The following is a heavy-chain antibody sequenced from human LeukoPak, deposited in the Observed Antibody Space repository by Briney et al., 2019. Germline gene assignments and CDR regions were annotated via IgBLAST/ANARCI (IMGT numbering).Heavy chain of an antibody. Sequence: GGSLRLSCAASGFTFSSYAMSWVRQAPGKGLEWVSAISGSGGSTYYADSVKGRFTISRDNSKNTLYLQMNSLRAEDTAVYYCAKGALGYCSGGSCRGGDYWGQGTLDTVSS. D-gene: IGHD2-15*01. CDR3: AKGALGYCSGGSCRGGDY. CDR2: ISGSGGST. CDR1: GFTFSSYA. J-gene: IGHJ4*02. V-gene: IGHV3-23*01.